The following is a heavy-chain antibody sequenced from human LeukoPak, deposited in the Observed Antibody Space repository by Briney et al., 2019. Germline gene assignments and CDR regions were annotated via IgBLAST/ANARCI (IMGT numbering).Heavy chain of an antibody. Sequence: SETLSLTCIVSGGSISPYYWSWIRQSPGKGLVWIGYIYYSGSTNYNPSLKSRVTISVDMSKNQFSLKLSSVTAADTALYYCARHFTYYYDSSGYPRDAFDIWGQGTMVTVSS. CDR1: GGSISPYY. CDR3: ARHFTYYYDSSGYPRDAFDI. CDR2: IYYSGST. V-gene: IGHV4-59*08. D-gene: IGHD3-22*01. J-gene: IGHJ3*02.